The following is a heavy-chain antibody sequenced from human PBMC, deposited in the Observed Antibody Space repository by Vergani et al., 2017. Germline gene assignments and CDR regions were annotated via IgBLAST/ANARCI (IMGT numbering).Heavy chain of an antibody. CDR1: GGSFSDYD. CDR2: VNHGGST. D-gene: IGHD3-16*02. J-gene: IGHJ4*02. CDR3: ASIARAPARRNPPPVY. V-gene: IGHV4-34*01. Sequence: QVQLQEWGAGLLKTSETLSLTCGVSGGSFSDYDWSWIRQAPGMGLEWIGEVNHGGSTNYNPSLKSRVSISVDTSKNQFSLQLTSVTAADSALYFCASIARAPARRNPPPVYWGQGILVTVSS.